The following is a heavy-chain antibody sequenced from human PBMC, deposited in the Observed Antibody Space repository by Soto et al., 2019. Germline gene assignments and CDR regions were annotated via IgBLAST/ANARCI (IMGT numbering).Heavy chain of an antibody. V-gene: IGHV3-23*01. CDR3: AKGGIPRRYNIPTVDFDS. Sequence: EVHLLESGGDLVQRGGSLRLSCAASGFIFSNYAMSWVRQSPGKGLEWVSSISGSGATTYYPDSVKGRFTISRDNSKNTLYLQMNNLRAEDTAVYYCAKGGIPRRYNIPTVDFDSWGQGSLVTVSS. CDR2: ISGSGATT. J-gene: IGHJ4*02. D-gene: IGHD4-17*01. CDR1: GFIFSNYA.